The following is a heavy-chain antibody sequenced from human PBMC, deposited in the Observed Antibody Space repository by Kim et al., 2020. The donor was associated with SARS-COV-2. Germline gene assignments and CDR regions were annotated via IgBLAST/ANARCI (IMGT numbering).Heavy chain of an antibody. CDR2: IWYDGSNK. D-gene: IGHD3-9*01. CDR3: AKGVYDIRVWGMDV. Sequence: GGSLRLSCAASGFTFSSYGMHWVRQAPGKGLEWVAVIWYDGSNKYYADSVKGRFTISRDNSKNTLYLQMNSLRAEDTAVYYCAKGVYDIRVWGMDVWGQGTTVTVSS. CDR1: GFTFSSYG. J-gene: IGHJ6*02. V-gene: IGHV3-33*06.